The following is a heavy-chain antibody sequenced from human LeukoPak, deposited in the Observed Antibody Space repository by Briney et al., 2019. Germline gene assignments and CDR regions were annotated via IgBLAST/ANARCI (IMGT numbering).Heavy chain of an antibody. J-gene: IGHJ6*03. D-gene: IGHD2-2*01. Sequence: GGSLRLSCAASGFTISNHWMHWVRQAPGKGLVWVSRINSDGRRTDYAAPVKGRFTISRDNAKNTLYLQMNSLRPDDTAVYYCEREVEVVPATMGAYYYYYMDVWGKGTTVTVSS. V-gene: IGHV3-74*01. CDR2: INSDGRRT. CDR3: EREVEVVPATMGAYYYYYMDV. CDR1: GFTISNHW.